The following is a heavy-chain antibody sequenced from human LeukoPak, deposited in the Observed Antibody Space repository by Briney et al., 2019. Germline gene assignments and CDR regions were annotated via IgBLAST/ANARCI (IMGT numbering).Heavy chain of an antibody. J-gene: IGHJ4*02. D-gene: IGHD5-18*01. CDR1: GYTFTSYG. Sequence: ASVKVSCKASGYTFTSYGISWVRQAPGQGLEWMGWINPNSGGTNYAQKFQGRVTMTRDTSISTAYMELSRLRSDDTAVYYCARLIDTAMATVDYWGQGTLVTVSS. CDR3: ARLIDTAMATVDY. CDR2: INPNSGGT. V-gene: IGHV1-2*02.